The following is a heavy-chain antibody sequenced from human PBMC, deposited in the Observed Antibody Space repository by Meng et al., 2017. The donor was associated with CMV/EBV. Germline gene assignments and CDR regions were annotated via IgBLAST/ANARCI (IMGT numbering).Heavy chain of an antibody. D-gene: IGHD3-10*01. CDR2: INHSGST. Sequence: GSLRLSCAVYGGSFSGYYWSWIRQPPGKGLEWIGEINHSGSTNYNPSLKSRVTISVDTSKNQFPLKLSSVTAADTAVYYCARGGSGSMVRGVIRRFGPWGQGTLVTVSS. CDR1: GGSFSGYY. V-gene: IGHV4-34*01. CDR3: ARGGSGSMVRGVIRRFGP. J-gene: IGHJ5*02.